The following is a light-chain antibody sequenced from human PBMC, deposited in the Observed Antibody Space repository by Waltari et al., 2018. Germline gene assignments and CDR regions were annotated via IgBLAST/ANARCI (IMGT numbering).Light chain of an antibody. CDR1: SNDVGGYNS. J-gene: IGLJ2*01. CDR2: DVS. V-gene: IGLV2-14*01. CDR3: SSQSSNDVVL. Sequence: QSALTQPASVSGSPGQSVTSFCAGTSNDVGGYNSVSWYQEHPGQAPSVIIYDVSDRPSGVADCFSGSRSGHTASLTISGLQAEDEADYYCSSQSSNDVVLFGGGTKLTVL.